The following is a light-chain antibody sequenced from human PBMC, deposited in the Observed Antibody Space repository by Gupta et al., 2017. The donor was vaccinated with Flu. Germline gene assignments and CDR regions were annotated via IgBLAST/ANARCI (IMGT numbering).Light chain of an antibody. V-gene: IGLV3-1*01. CDR1: TLGDKY. Sequence: SPGQTASITCSGDTLGDKYGYWEQQKPAQHPRMVIYKDTKRPAENPGRFSGSNSWNTATLTIRGTQAGDEADYYLHASDSNTVVFGGGTKLTVL. CDR2: KDT. CDR3: HASDSNTVV. J-gene: IGLJ3*02.